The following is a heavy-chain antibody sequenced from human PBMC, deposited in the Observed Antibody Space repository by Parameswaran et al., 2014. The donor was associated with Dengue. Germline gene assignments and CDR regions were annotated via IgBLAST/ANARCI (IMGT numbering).Heavy chain of an antibody. J-gene: IGHJ6*02. D-gene: IGHD3-10*01. CDR2: IIPILGIA. V-gene: IGHV1-69*04. CDR3: ARGITTTGKNGMDV. Sequence: WVRQAPGQGLEWMGRIIPILGIANYAQKFQGRVTITADKSTSTAYMELSSLRSEDTAVYYCARGITTTGKNGMDVWGQGTTVTVSS.